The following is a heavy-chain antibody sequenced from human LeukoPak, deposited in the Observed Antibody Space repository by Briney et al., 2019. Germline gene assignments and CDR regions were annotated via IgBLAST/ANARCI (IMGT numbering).Heavy chain of an antibody. CDR1: GFTFSSYE. J-gene: IGHJ4*02. Sequence: PGGSLRLSCVASGFTFSSYEMNWARQAPGKGLEWVSYISSGSTTHYADSAKDRFTISRDNAKNSLYLRMNSLRGEDTAVYYCAAKEGTRSDFDYWGQGTLVTVAS. V-gene: IGHV3-48*03. CDR3: AAKEGTRSDFDY. CDR2: ISSGSTT. D-gene: IGHD1-14*01.